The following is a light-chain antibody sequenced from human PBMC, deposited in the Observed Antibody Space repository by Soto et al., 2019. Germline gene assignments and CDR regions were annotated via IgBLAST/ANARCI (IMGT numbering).Light chain of an antibody. CDR2: GAS. Sequence: EIVMTQSPATLPVSPGERATLSCRASQSVSNNLAWYQHKPGQTPRLLIYGASTRATGIPVRFSGSGSGTEFTLTISSLQSEDFAVYDCQQYNNWPPVTFGQGTKLEIK. CDR1: QSVSNN. J-gene: IGKJ2*01. CDR3: QQYNNWPPVT. V-gene: IGKV3-15*01.